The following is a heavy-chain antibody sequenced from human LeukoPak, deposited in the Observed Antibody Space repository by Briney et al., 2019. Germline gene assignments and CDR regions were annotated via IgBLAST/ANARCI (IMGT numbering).Heavy chain of an antibody. CDR2: ISYDGSNK. D-gene: IGHD3-10*01. J-gene: IGHJ4*02. CDR3: ARDPASPNYYGSGTTLHS. Sequence: GGSLRLSCAASGFTFSSYAMHWVRQAPGKGLEWVAVISYDGSNKYYADSVKGRFTISRDNSKNTLYLQMNSLRAEDTAVYYCARDPASPNYYGSGTTLHSWGQGTLVTVSS. V-gene: IGHV3-30*04. CDR1: GFTFSSYA.